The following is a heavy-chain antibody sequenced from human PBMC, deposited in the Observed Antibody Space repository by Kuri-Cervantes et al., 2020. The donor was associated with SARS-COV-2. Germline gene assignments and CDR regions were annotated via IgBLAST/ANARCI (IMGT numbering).Heavy chain of an antibody. Sequence: GGSLETFLAASGFIVSNNYMSWGRQAPGTGLEWVSAIGNAGDTYYPGPVKGRFTISRENAKNTLYIQMNSLRSGDTAVYYCARGFFWSGYFCYYYYYGMDVWGQGTTVTVSS. D-gene: IGHD3-3*01. CDR3: ARGFFWSGYFCYYYYYGMDV. CDR2: IGNAGDT. CDR1: GFIVSNNY. V-gene: IGHV3-13*01. J-gene: IGHJ6*02.